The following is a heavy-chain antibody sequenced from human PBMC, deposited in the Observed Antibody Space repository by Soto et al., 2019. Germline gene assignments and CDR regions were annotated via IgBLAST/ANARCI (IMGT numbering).Heavy chain of an antibody. CDR1: GYTFTSYA. J-gene: IGHJ3*02. D-gene: IGHD3-9*01. CDR3: ARGGHFAWLLWSWGAFDI. CDR2: MNPNSGNT. Sequence: QVQLVQSGAEVKKPGASVKVSCKASGYTFTSYAINWVRPATGQGLEWMGWMNPNSGNTGYAQKFQGRVTMTSITSISTAYMELSSLISEDTAGYYCARGGHFAWLLWSWGAFDIWGQGPMVTVSS. V-gene: IGHV1-8*01.